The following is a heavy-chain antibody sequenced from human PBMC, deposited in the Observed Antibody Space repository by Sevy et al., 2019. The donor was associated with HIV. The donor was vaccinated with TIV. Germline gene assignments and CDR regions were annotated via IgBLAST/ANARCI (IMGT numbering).Heavy chain of an antibody. CDR2: ISYDGSDK. V-gene: IGHV3-30*03. CDR1: GFNFRIYA. CDR3: ATGRQGATYGY. Sequence: GGSLRLSCAASGFNFRIYAMHWVRQAPGKGLEWVAVISYDGSDKFYAESVKGRFTISRDNSKNMVFLQLNSLRGDDTAVYYCATGRQGATYGYWGLGTPVTVSS. D-gene: IGHD1-26*01. J-gene: IGHJ4*02.